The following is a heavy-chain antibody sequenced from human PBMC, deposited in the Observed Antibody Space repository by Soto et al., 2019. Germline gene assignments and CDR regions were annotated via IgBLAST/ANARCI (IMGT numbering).Heavy chain of an antibody. CDR3: AKEKISTSCCNWFDP. CDR1: GFTFSSYG. D-gene: IGHD2-2*01. Sequence: GGSLRLSCAASGFTFSSYGIHWVRQAPGKGLEWVAFISYDGTNKYYADSVKGRFTISRDNSKNTLYLQMNSLRAEDTAVYYCAKEKISTSCCNWFDPWGQGTLVTVSS. J-gene: IGHJ5*02. V-gene: IGHV3-30*18. CDR2: ISYDGTNK.